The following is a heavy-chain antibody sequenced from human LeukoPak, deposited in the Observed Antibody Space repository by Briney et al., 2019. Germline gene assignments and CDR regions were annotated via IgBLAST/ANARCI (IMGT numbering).Heavy chain of an antibody. Sequence: PSETLSLTCAVYGGSFSGYYWSWIRQPPGKGLEWIGEINHSGSTNYNPSLKSRVTISVDTSKNQFSLKLSSVTAADTAVYYCARGSMVRGVPTAFYYYYMDVWGKGTTVTVSS. D-gene: IGHD3-10*01. CDR2: INHSGST. CDR3: ARGSMVRGVPTAFYYYYMDV. V-gene: IGHV4-34*01. CDR1: GGSFSGYY. J-gene: IGHJ6*03.